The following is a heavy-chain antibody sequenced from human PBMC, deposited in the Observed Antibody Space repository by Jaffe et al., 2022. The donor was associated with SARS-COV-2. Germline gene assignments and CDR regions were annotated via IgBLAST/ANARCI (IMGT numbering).Heavy chain of an antibody. CDR2: IYNDGTT. J-gene: IGHJ4*02. Sequence: EVQLVETGGGLIQPGGSLRLSCSVSGFIVSFNYMTWVRQTPGKGLEWVAVIYNDGTTYYADSVKGRFSISRDNSKNTLFLQMNSLRAEDTAVYYCARVRGDDYGYNSFYFDYWGQGSLVTVSS. D-gene: IGHD4-17*01. CDR1: GFIVSFNY. V-gene: IGHV3-53*02. CDR3: ARVRGDDYGYNSFYFDY.